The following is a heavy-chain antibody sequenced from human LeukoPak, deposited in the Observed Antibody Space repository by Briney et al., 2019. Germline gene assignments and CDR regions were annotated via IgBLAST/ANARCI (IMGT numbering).Heavy chain of an antibody. CDR2: TYYRSKWYN. CDR1: GDSVSSNSAA. V-gene: IGHV6-1*01. CDR3: ARSPAAGAAWQEAARRSVHPIKETYYYYGMDV. J-gene: IGHJ6*02. Sequence: SQTLSLTCAISGDSVSSNSAAWNWIRQSPSRGLEWLGRTYYRSKWYNDYALSVKSRITINPDTSKNQFSLQLNSVTPEDTAVYYCARSPAAGAAWQEAARRSVHPIKETYYYYGMDVWGQGTTVTVSS. D-gene: IGHD6-13*01.